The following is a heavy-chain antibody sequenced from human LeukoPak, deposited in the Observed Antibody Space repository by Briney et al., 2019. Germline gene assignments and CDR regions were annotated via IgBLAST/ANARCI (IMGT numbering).Heavy chain of an antibody. CDR2: ISGSGGST. D-gene: IGHD3-10*01. CDR1: GFTFSSHA. J-gene: IGHJ5*02. Sequence: GGSLRLSCAASGFTFSSHAMSWVRQAPGKGLEWVSAISGSGGSTYYADSVKGRFTISRDNSKNTLSLEMNSLRPEDTAVYYCAREGLDSGSHFSAWFDPWGQGTLVTVSS. CDR3: AREGLDSGSHFSAWFDP. V-gene: IGHV3-23*01.